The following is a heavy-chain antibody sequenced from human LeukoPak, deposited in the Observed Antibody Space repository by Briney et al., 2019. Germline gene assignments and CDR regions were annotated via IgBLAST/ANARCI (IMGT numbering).Heavy chain of an antibody. CDR3: ALREEQQLSTFDY. J-gene: IGHJ4*02. Sequence: PGGSLRLSCAASGFTFSSYAMSWVRQAPGKGLEWDSAISGSGGSTYYADSVKGRFTISRDNSKNTLYLQMNSLRAEDTAVYYCALREEQQLSTFDYWGQGTLVTVSS. CDR2: ISGSGGST. D-gene: IGHD6-13*01. CDR1: GFTFSSYA. V-gene: IGHV3-23*01.